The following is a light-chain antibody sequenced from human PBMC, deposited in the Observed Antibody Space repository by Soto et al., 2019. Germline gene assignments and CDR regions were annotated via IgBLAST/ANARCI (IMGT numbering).Light chain of an antibody. CDR2: DAS. V-gene: IGKV1-9*01. CDR3: HQLNSYPQT. CDR1: QGINSY. Sequence: DIQLTQSPSFLSASVADRVTITGRASQGINSYLALYQQKPGEAPKLLIYDASTLQSGVPSRFSGSGSGTEFTLTISSLQPEDFATYFCHQLNSYPQTFGQGTKVEIK. J-gene: IGKJ1*01.